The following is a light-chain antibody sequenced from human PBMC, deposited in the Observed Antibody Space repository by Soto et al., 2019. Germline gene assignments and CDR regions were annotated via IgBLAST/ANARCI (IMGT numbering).Light chain of an antibody. V-gene: IGLV2-14*01. CDR2: EVS. Sequence: QSALAQPASVSGSPGQSITISCTGTSNDVGGYNYVSWYQQHPGKAPKLMIYEVSNRPSGVSNRFSGSKSGNTASLTISGLQAEDEADYYCSSYTSSSTRVFGTGTKVTVL. J-gene: IGLJ1*01. CDR1: SNDVGGYNY. CDR3: SSYTSSSTRV.